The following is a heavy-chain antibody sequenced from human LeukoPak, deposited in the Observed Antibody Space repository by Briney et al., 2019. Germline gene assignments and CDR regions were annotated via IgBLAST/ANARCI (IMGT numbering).Heavy chain of an antibody. D-gene: IGHD2-15*01. Sequence: GGSLRLSCAASGFTVSSNEMSWVRQAPGKGLEWVSDISGSGGTTFYADSVKGRFTISRDDSKNTLYLQMNSLRAEDTAVYYCAKGMDTVAALYYYYGMDVWGQGTTVTVSS. CDR2: ISGSGGTT. CDR1: GFTVSSNE. J-gene: IGHJ6*02. V-gene: IGHV3-23*01. CDR3: AKGMDTVAALYYYYGMDV.